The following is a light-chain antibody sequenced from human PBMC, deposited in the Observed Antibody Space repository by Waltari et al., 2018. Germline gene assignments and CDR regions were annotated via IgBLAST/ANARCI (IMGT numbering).Light chain of an antibody. CDR3: STWDDSLRAYV. Sequence: QSVLTQPPSVSGTPGQRVTISCSGSRTNVGSNSVYWHQQFPGTAPKLLIYKNERRTAGVTDRFSGSKAGTSASLAISGLRSEDEAEYYCSTWDDSLRAYVFGTGTKVTVL. CDR2: KNE. V-gene: IGLV1-47*01. CDR1: RTNVGSNS. J-gene: IGLJ1*01.